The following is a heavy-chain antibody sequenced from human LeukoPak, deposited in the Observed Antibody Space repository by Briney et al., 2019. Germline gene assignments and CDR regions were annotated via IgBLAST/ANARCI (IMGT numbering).Heavy chain of an antibody. J-gene: IGHJ4*02. CDR1: GYTFTGYY. CDR2: INPNSGGA. V-gene: IGHV1-2*02. CDR3: AREQQLVFYYFDY. Sequence: ASVKVSCKASGYTFTGYYMHWVRQAPGQGLEWMGWINPNSGGANYAQKFQGRVTMTRDTSISTAYMQLSRLRSDDTAVYYCAREQQLVFYYFDYWGQGTLVTVSS. D-gene: IGHD6-13*01.